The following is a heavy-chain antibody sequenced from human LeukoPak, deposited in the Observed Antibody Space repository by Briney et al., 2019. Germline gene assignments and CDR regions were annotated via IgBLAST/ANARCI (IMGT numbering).Heavy chain of an antibody. CDR3: ARHYYYGSGLPY. Sequence: PSETLSLTCTVSGGSISSSSYYWGWIRQPPGKGLKWIGSIYYSGSTYYNPSLKSRVTISVGTSKNQFSLKLSSVTAADTAVYYCARHYYYGSGLPYWGQGTLVTVSS. J-gene: IGHJ4*02. D-gene: IGHD3-10*01. V-gene: IGHV4-39*01. CDR2: IYYSGST. CDR1: GGSISSSSYY.